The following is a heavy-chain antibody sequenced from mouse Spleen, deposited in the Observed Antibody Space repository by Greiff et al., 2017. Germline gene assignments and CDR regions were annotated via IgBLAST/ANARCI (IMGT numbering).Heavy chain of an antibody. V-gene: IGHV1-63*01. CDR1: GYTFTNYW. D-gene: IGHD2-14*01. CDR3: ARGGVRRGSWFAY. Sequence: VQLQQSGAELVRPGTSVKMSCKASGYTFTNYWIGWAKQRPGHGLEWIGDIYPGGGYTNYNEKFKGKATLTADKSSSTAYMQFSSLTSEDSAIYYCARGGVRRGSWFAYWGQGTLVTVSA. J-gene: IGHJ3*01. CDR2: IYPGGGYT.